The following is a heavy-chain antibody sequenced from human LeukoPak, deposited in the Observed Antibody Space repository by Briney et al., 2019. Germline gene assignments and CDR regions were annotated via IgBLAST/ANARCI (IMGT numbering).Heavy chain of an antibody. CDR2: IDSSSGYM. CDR3: LRGDRRDY. V-gene: IGHV3-21*06. CDR1: GFTFNTYS. Sequence: GGSLRLSCAASGFTFNTYSMNWARQAPGKGLEWVSSIDSSSGYMFYADSVKGRFIISRDNAKNSLYLQMNSLRAEDTAVYYCLRGDRRDYWGQGTLVTVSS. J-gene: IGHJ4*02.